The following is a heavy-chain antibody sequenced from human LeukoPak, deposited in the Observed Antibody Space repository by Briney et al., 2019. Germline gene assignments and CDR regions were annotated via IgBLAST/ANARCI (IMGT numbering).Heavy chain of an antibody. CDR3: AKGAPPIFYYYDSSGTHDAFDI. D-gene: IGHD3-22*01. CDR2: INWNGGST. CDR1: GFTFDDYG. J-gene: IGHJ3*02. V-gene: IGHV3-20*04. Sequence: GGSLRLSCAASGFTFDDYGMSWVRQAPGKGLEWVSGINWNGGSTGYADSAKGRFTISRDNAKNSLYLQMNSLRAEDTAVYYCAKGAPPIFYYYDSSGTHDAFDIWGQGTMATVSS.